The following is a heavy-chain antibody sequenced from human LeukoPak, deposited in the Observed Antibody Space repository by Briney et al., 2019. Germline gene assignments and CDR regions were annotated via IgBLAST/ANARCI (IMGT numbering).Heavy chain of an antibody. J-gene: IGHJ3*02. CDR1: GGSINSNTYN. CDR2: IYISGRT. CDR3: AREVWADHAFDI. D-gene: IGHD7-27*01. V-gene: IGHV4-39*07. Sequence: PSETLFLTCNVSGGSINSNTYNWGWVRQPPGKGLEWIGIIYISGRTFYSSSLKSRVTMSVDTSKNQFSLNLSSVTAADTAVYYCAREVWADHAFDIWGQGTMVTVSS.